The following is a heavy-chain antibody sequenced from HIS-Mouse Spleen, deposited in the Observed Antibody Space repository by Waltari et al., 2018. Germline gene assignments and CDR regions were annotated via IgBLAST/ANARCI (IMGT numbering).Heavy chain of an antibody. CDR3: ARSPYYDFWSGYSDNWFDP. CDR2: IYYSGST. V-gene: IGHV4-31*03. CDR1: GGSLSRGCSY. D-gene: IGHD3-3*01. J-gene: IGHJ5*02. Sequence: QVQLQESGPGLVKPSQTLSLTCPVSGGSLSRGCSYVIWILPPPWKGLEWIGYIYYSGSTYYNPSLKSRVTISVDTSKNQFSLKLSSVTAADTAVYYCARSPYYDFWSGYSDNWFDPWGQGTLVTVSS.